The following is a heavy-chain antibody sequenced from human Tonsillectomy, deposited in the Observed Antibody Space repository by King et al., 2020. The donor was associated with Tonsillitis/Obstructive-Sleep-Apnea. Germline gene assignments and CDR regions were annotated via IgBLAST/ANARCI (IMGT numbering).Heavy chain of an antibody. CDR1: GYSFTSYW. V-gene: IGHV5-51*01. Sequence: VQLVESGAEVKKPGESLKISCKGSGYSFTSYWIGWVRQMPGKGLEWMGIIYPGDSDTRYSPSFQGQVTISADKSISTAYLQWSSLKASDTAMYYCARQGKYQLLSLPSLFDPWGQGTLVTVSS. J-gene: IGHJ5*02. D-gene: IGHD2-2*01. CDR3: ARQGKYQLLSLPSLFDP. CDR2: IYPGDSDT.